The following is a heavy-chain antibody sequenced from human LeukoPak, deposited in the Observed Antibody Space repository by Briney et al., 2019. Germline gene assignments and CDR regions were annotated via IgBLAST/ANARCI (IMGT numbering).Heavy chain of an antibody. CDR2: ISAYNGKT. V-gene: IGHV1-18*01. CDR3: AREGSHYDSGDYYLSWFDP. Sequence: ASVKVSCKTSGFTFNTYGIAWVRQAPGQRLEWMGWISAYNGKTDYAQNLQDRVTMTTDTSTTTAYMELRSLRSDDTAVYYCAREGSHYDSGDYYLSWFDPWGQGTLVTVSS. J-gene: IGHJ5*02. CDR1: GFTFNTYG. D-gene: IGHD3-22*01.